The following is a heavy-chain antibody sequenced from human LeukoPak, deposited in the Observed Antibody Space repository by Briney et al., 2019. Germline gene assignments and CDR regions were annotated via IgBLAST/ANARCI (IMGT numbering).Heavy chain of an antibody. CDR3: ARDRRLWEIDY. V-gene: IGHV4-59*01. J-gene: IGHJ4*02. Sequence: SETLSLTCTVSGGSISSYYRSWIRQPPGKGLEWIGYIYYSGSTNYNPSLKSRVTISVDTSKNQFSLKLSSVTAADTAVYYCARDRRLWEIDYWGQGTLVTVSS. CDR2: IYYSGST. D-gene: IGHD5-18*01. CDR1: GGSISSYY.